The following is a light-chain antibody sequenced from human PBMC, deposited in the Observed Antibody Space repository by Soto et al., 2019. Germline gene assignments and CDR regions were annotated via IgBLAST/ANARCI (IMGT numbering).Light chain of an antibody. CDR3: QQYNTYLWT. CDR2: KAS. V-gene: IGKV1-5*03. Sequence: DIQMTQSPSTLSASVGDRVIIVCRASQSISSWLAWYQQKPGKAPKLLIYKASSLESGVPSRFSGSGSGTEFTLTIRSLQPDDFATYYCQQYNTYLWTFGQGTKV. J-gene: IGKJ1*01. CDR1: QSISSW.